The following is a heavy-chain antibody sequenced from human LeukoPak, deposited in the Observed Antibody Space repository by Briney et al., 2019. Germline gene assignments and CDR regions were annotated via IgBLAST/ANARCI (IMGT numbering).Heavy chain of an antibody. J-gene: IGHJ4*02. D-gene: IGHD1-20*01. Sequence: GGSLRPSCAASGFTFSSYAMSRVRQAPGKGLEWVSAISGSGGSTYYADSVKGRFTISRDNSKNTLYLQMNSLRAEDTAVYYCAPLTGGYYFDYWGQGTLVTVSS. CDR1: GFTFSSYA. V-gene: IGHV3-23*01. CDR2: ISGSGGST. CDR3: APLTGGYYFDY.